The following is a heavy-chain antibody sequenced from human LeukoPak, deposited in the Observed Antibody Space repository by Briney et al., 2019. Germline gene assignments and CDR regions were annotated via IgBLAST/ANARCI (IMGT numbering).Heavy chain of an antibody. CDR3: ARGCARDYYYYYYMDV. J-gene: IGHJ6*03. Sequence: QPGGSLRLSCAASGFTFSSYEMNWVRQAPGKGLEWVSYISSSGSTIYYADPVKGRFTISRDNAKNSLYLQMNSLRAEDTAVYYCARGCARDYYYYYYMDVWGKGTTVTVSS. V-gene: IGHV3-48*03. CDR2: ISSSGSTI. D-gene: IGHD2-8*01. CDR1: GFTFSSYE.